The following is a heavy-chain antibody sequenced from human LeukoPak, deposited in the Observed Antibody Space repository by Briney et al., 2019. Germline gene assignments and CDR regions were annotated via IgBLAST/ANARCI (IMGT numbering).Heavy chain of an antibody. V-gene: IGHV4-39*07. CDR1: GGSISSSSYY. D-gene: IGHD3-10*01. CDR2: IYYSGST. Sequence: SETLSLTCTVSGGSISSSSYYWGWIRQPPGKGLEWIGSIYYSGSTYYNPSLKSRVTISVDTSKNQFSLKLSSVTAADTAVYYCARVDLFYYGSGSYDRWYFDLWGRGTLVTVSS. CDR3: ARVDLFYYGSGSYDRWYFDL. J-gene: IGHJ2*01.